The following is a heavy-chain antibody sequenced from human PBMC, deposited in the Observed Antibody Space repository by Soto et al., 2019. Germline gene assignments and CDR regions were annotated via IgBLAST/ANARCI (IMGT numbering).Heavy chain of an antibody. CDR3: ARPGAGYCSSTSCYTFDY. CDR2: IIPIFGSA. Sequence: SGRVSCRASGGTFSSYAISWVRQAPGQGLEWMGGIIPIFGSANYAQKFQGRVTITADKSTSTAYMELSSLRSEDTAVYYCARPGAGYCSSTSCYTFDYWGQGTLVTVSS. J-gene: IGHJ4*02. D-gene: IGHD2-2*02. V-gene: IGHV1-69*06. CDR1: GGTFSSYA.